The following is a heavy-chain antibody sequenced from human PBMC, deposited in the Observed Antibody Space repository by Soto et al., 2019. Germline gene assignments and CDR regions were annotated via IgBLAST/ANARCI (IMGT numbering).Heavy chain of an antibody. V-gene: IGHV3-30-3*01. Sequence: QVQLVESGGGVVQPGKSVRLSCVASGFSFSLYGMHWVRQAPGKGLEWVALISHDGSNKYYADSVKGRFTISRDNSKNTVYVQMNSLRAEDTAVYYFARDLSCGGECYDSWGQGTLVTVSS. CDR2: ISHDGSNK. CDR1: GFSFSLYG. D-gene: IGHD2-21*01. J-gene: IGHJ5*01. CDR3: ARDLSCGGECYDS.